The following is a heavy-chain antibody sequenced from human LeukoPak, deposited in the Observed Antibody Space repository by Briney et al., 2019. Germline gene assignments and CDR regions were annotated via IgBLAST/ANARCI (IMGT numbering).Heavy chain of an antibody. CDR3: ARVRVPSNPRGWFDP. CDR1: GGSISSSSYY. D-gene: IGHD4-11*01. V-gene: IGHV4-39*07. Sequence: SETLSLTCTVSGGSISSSSYYWGWIRQPPGTGLEWIGSIYYSGSTYYNPSLKSRVTISVDTSKNQFSLKLSSVTAADTAVYYCARVRVPSNPRGWFDPWGQGTLVTVSS. J-gene: IGHJ5*02. CDR2: IYYSGST.